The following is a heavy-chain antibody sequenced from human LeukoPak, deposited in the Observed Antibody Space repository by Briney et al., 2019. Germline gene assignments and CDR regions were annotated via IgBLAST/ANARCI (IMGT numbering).Heavy chain of an antibody. D-gene: IGHD3-9*01. CDR3: AKMYYDILTSTLGYFDY. V-gene: IGHV3-23*01. CDR2: ISGSGGST. J-gene: IGHJ4*02. Sequence: PGGSLRLSCAASGFTFSSYAMSWVRQAPGKGLEWVSAISGSGGSTYYADSVKGRFTISRDNSKNTLYLQMNSLRAEDTAVYYCAKMYYDILTSTLGYFDYWGQGTLVTVSS. CDR1: GFTFSSYA.